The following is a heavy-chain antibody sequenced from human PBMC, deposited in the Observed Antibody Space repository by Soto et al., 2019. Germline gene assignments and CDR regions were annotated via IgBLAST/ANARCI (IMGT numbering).Heavy chain of an antibody. CDR1: GGSISSGGYS. Sequence: PSETLSLTCAVSGGSISSGGYSWSWIRQPPGKGLEWIGYIYHSGSTYYNPSLKSRVTISVDRSKNQFSLKLSSVTAADTAVYYCAMYYCDSCGYYLLDYWGQGTLVTVSS. V-gene: IGHV4-30-2*01. D-gene: IGHD3-22*01. CDR3: AMYYCDSCGYYLLDY. CDR2: IYHSGST. J-gene: IGHJ4*02.